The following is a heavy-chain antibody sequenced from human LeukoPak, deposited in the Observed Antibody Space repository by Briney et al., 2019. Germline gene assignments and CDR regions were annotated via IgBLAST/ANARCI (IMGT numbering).Heavy chain of an antibody. CDR1: GYTFAAYG. J-gene: IGHJ6*02. D-gene: IGHD3-9*01. CDR3: ARAGLSRYFDLSSPSGFYYGMDV. CDR2: INTDKGDK. V-gene: IGHV1-18*01. Sequence: ASVKVSCKASGYTFAAYGITWVRQAPGQGLEWMGWINTDKGDKKYAQTFQGRVTMTTDTSTSTAYMDLRSLRSDDTAVYYCARAGLSRYFDLSSPSGFYYGMDVWGQGTTVIVSS.